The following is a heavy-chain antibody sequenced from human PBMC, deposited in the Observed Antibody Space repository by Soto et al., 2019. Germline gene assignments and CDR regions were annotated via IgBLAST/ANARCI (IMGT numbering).Heavy chain of an antibody. J-gene: IGHJ4*02. Sequence: SVKVSCKASGYNFTSYPLTWVRQAPGQGLEWMAGINPKFGNTNHAQKFQGRVTITADKSTSTAYMALSSLRSEDTAVYYCARDYYYWGQGTLVTVSS. V-gene: IGHV1-69*06. D-gene: IGHD3-10*01. CDR1: GYNFTSYP. CDR3: ARDYYY. CDR2: INPKFGNT.